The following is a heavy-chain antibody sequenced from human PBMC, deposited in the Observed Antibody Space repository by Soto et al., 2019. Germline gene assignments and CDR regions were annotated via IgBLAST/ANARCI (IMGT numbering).Heavy chain of an antibody. CDR3: AKEAGLVRFFDWLSKGLDV. CDR2: ISWNSGNK. J-gene: IGHJ6*02. V-gene: IGHV3-9*01. CDR1: GFTFDDYA. D-gene: IGHD3-9*01. Sequence: EVQLVESGGDLVQPGRSLRLSCAASGFTFDDYAMHWVRQAPGKGLEWVSGISWNSGNKGYADSVKGRFTISRDNAKNFLYLEMNSLRAEDTALYYCAKEAGLVRFFDWLSKGLDVWGQGTAVTGS.